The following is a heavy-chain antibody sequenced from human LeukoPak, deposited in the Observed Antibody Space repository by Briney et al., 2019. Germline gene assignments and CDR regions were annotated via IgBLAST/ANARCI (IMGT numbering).Heavy chain of an antibody. J-gene: IGHJ4*02. Sequence: PGGSLRLSCAASGFTFGNYAMSWVRQAPGKGLEWVSYISSSGSTIYYADSVKGRFTISRDNAKNSLYLQMNSLRAEDTAVYYCARGRLWFGELSDTNFDYWGQGTLVTVSS. CDR1: GFTFGNYA. D-gene: IGHD3-10*01. CDR3: ARGRLWFGELSDTNFDY. V-gene: IGHV3-48*03. CDR2: ISSSGSTI.